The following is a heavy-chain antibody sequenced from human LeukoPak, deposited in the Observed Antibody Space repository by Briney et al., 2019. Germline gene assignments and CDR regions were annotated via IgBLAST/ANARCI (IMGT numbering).Heavy chain of an antibody. CDR2: INPNSGGT. CDR1: GYTFTSYA. D-gene: IGHD6-13*01. CDR3: ARGSSSSWYYYYGMDV. J-gene: IGHJ6*04. V-gene: IGHV1-2*04. Sequence: ASVKVSCKASGYTFTSYAMHWVRQAPGQGLEWMGWINPNSGGTNYAQKFQGWVTMTRDTSISTAYMELSRLRSDDTAVYYCARGSSSSWYYYYGMDVWGKGTTVTVSS.